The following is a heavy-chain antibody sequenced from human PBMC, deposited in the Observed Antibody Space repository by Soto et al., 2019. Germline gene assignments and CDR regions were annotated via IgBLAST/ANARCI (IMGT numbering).Heavy chain of an antibody. CDR1: GYTFTSYA. CDR2: INAGNGNT. V-gene: IGHV1-3*01. D-gene: IGHD3-22*01. Sequence: ASVKVSCKASGYTFTSYAMHWVRQAPGQRLEWMGWINAGNGNTKYSQKFQGRVTITTDTSASTAYMELSSLRSEDTAVYYCARDELSGGYYLIQSSYWGQGTLVTVSS. CDR3: ARDELSGGYYLIQSSY. J-gene: IGHJ4*02.